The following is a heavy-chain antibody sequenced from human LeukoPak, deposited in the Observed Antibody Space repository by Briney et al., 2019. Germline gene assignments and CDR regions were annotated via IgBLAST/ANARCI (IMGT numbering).Heavy chain of an antibody. D-gene: IGHD3-10*01. CDR1: GGSISSSSYY. V-gene: IGHV4-39*07. CDR2: IYYSGST. CDR3: ARSDGYGLVGI. J-gene: IGHJ3*02. Sequence: PSETLSLTCTVSGGSISSSSYYWGWIRQPPGKGLEWIGTIYYSGSTYYKPSLKSRVTISLDTSKNQFSLKLTSVTAADTAVYYCARSDGYGLVGIWGQGTMVTVSS.